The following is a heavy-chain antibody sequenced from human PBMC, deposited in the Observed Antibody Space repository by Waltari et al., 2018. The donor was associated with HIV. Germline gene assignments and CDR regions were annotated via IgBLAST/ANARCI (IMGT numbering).Heavy chain of an antibody. J-gene: IGHJ5*02. CDR3: ARGIRYYAP. D-gene: IGHD3-3*01. V-gene: IGHV3-53*02. CDR1: GTLVSDNY. Sequence: EVQLVQSGGGVVSPEESVRLSCAVSGTLVSDNYMSWIRQSPGKWLEWVAVLYGDGTTYYADSVKGRFVVSRDKAKNMFFLQMDYPRGADSATYFCARGIRYYAPWGQGVLVSVS. CDR2: LYGDGTT.